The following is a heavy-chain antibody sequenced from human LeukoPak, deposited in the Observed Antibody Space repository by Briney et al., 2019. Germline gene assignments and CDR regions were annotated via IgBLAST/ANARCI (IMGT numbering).Heavy chain of an antibody. CDR2: IRGSGDNT. CDR3: ERVTYGSGTYGAFDY. J-gene: IGHJ4*02. CDR1: GFTFSSHG. D-gene: IGHD3-10*01. Sequence: GGSLRLSCAASGFTFSSHGMSWVRQAPGKGLEWGSTIRGSGDNTYYADSVRGRFTISRDNSKNTLYLQMNSLRAEDTAVYYCERVTYGSGTYGAFDYWGQGTLVTVSS. V-gene: IGHV3-23*01.